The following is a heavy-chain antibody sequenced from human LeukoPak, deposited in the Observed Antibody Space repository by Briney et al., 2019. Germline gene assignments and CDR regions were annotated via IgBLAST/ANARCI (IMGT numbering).Heavy chain of an antibody. J-gene: IGHJ4*02. CDR1: GFTFSTYT. CDR2: ISYDGSNK. V-gene: IGHV3-30*18. CDR3: AKDPRGTYYYDSSADY. Sequence: GGSLRLSCAASGFTFSTYTMNWVRQAPGKGLEWVAVISYDGSNKYYADSVKGRFAISRDNSKNTLYLQMNSLRAENTAVYYCAKDPRGTYYYDSSADYWGQGTLVTVSS. D-gene: IGHD3-22*01.